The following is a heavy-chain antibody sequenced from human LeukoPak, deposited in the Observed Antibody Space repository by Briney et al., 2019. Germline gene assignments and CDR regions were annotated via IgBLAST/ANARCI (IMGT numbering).Heavy chain of an antibody. Sequence: PGGSLRLSCAASGFILNTYTITWVRHAPGKVLEWVSSITNTPNYIYYADSVKGRFTISRDNANNSLYLQMDSLRAEDTAVYYCWRDSPYDTSIWGQGTLVTVPS. CDR2: ITNTPNYI. V-gene: IGHV3-21*01. D-gene: IGHD3-16*01. CDR1: GFILNTYT. CDR3: WRDSPYDTSI. J-gene: IGHJ4*02.